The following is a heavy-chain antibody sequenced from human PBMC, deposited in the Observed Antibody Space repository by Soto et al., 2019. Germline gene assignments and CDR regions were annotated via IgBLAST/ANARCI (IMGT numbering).Heavy chain of an antibody. D-gene: IGHD3-16*01. Sequence: QVQLQQWGAGLLKPSETLSLTCAVYGGSFSAYYWSWIRQPPGKGLEWIGEINHSGSTNYNPSLKGRATMSGDTSKSQFSLGLSSVTAADTAVYYCARGGGRTGYYTDVWDKGTTVTVSS. J-gene: IGHJ6*03. CDR3: ARGGGRTGYYTDV. CDR1: GGSFSAYY. CDR2: INHSGST. V-gene: IGHV4-34*01.